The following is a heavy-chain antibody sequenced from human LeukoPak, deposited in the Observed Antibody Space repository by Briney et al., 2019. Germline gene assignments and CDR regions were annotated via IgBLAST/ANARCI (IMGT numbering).Heavy chain of an antibody. CDR2: IYYSGST. V-gene: IGHV4-59*08. D-gene: IGHD3-22*01. CDR1: GGSISSYY. CDR3: ARAPLPSYYYDSSGYYYFDY. J-gene: IGHJ4*02. Sequence: SETLSLTCTVSGGSISSYYWSWIRQPPGKGLEWIGYIYYSGSTNYNPSLKSRVTISVDTSKNQFSLKLSSVTAADTAVYYRARAPLPSYYYDSSGYYYFDYWGQGTLVTVSS.